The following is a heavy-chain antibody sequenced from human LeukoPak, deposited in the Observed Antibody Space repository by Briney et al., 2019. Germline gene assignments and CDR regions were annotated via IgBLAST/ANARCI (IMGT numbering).Heavy chain of an antibody. J-gene: IGHJ4*02. D-gene: IGHD5-12*01. Sequence: NPSETLSLTCAVYGGSFSGYYWSWLRQPPGKGLEWIGEINHSGSTNYNPSLKSRVTISVDTSKNQFSLKLSSVTAADTAVYYCARRPSGYDRGRYFDYWGQGTLVTVSS. V-gene: IGHV4-34*01. CDR1: GGSFSGYY. CDR3: ARRPSGYDRGRYFDY. CDR2: INHSGST.